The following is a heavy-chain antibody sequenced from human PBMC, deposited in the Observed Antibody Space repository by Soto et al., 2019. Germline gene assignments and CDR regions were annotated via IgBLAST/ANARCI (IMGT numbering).Heavy chain of an antibody. CDR3: AGGRGGCLPRPDY. J-gene: IGHJ4*02. CDR2: ISYDGSNK. V-gene: IGHV3-30-3*01. D-gene: IGHD6-19*01. Sequence: QVQLVESGGGVVQPGRSLRLSCAASGFTCSSYAMHWVRQAPGKGLEWVAVISYDGSNKYYADSVKGRFTISRDNSKNTLYLQMNSLRAEDTAVYYCAGGRGGCLPRPDYWGQGTLVTVSS. CDR1: GFTCSSYA.